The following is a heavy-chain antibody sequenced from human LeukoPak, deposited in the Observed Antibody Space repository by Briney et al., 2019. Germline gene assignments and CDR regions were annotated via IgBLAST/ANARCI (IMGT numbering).Heavy chain of an antibody. V-gene: IGHV4-59*08. Sequence: PSETLSLTCTVSGDSISSYYWSWIRQPPGKGLKWIGYMHYSGSSNYSPSLKSRVTTSVDTSQNQFSLKLRSVTAADTAVYYCARRVTSNCFDPWGQGTLVTVTS. CDR1: GDSISSYY. D-gene: IGHD2-21*02. CDR3: ARRVTSNCFDP. CDR2: MHYSGSS. J-gene: IGHJ5*02.